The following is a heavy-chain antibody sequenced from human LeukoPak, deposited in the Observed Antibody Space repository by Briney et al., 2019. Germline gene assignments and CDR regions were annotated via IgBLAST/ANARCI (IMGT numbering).Heavy chain of an antibody. V-gene: IGHV1-18*01. D-gene: IGHD3-10*01. Sequence: ASVRVSCTTSGYTFTRYGITWVRQAPGQGPEWIGWIKTADGTINYAPKLQDRVTLTADTFTSTAYLEVRSLTPDDTATYYCAARGESTGYYGSWGQGTLVTVSS. CDR3: AARGESTGYYGS. J-gene: IGHJ5*02. CDR2: IKTADGTI. CDR1: GYTFTRYG.